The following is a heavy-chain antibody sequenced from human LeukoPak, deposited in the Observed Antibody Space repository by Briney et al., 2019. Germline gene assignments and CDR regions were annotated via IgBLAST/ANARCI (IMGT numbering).Heavy chain of an antibody. J-gene: IGHJ3*02. D-gene: IGHD2-15*01. CDR1: GGSISSGGYY. Sequence: SQTLSLTCTVSGGSISSGGYYWSWIRQHPGKGLEWIGYIYYSGSTYYSPSLKSRVTISVDTSKNQFSLKLSSVTAADTAVYYCARAAVVGDDAFDIWGQGTMVTVSS. V-gene: IGHV4-31*03. CDR3: ARAAVVGDDAFDI. CDR2: IYYSGST.